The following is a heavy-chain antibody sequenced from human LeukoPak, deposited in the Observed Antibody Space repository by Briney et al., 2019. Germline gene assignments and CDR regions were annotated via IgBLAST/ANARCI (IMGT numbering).Heavy chain of an antibody. Sequence: ASVKVSCKASGYTFTGYYMHWVRQAPAQGLEWMGWINPNSGGTNYAQKFQGRVTMTRDTSISTAYMELSRLRSDDTAVYYCARGELWFGELLSRPFDYWGQGTLVTVSS. CDR2: INPNSGGT. CDR3: ARGELWFGELLSRPFDY. D-gene: IGHD3-10*01. J-gene: IGHJ4*02. V-gene: IGHV1-2*02. CDR1: GYTFTGYY.